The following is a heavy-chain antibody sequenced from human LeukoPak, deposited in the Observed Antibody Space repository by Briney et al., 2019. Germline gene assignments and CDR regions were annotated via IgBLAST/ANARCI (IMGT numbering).Heavy chain of an antibody. V-gene: IGHV6-1*01. CDR1: GDCVSSNSAA. J-gene: IGHJ6*03. CDR2: TYYRSKWYN. D-gene: IGHD6-6*01. Sequence: SQTLSLTCAISGDCVSSNSAAWNWIRQSPSRGLEWLGRTYYRSKWYNDYAVSVKSRITINPDTSKNQFSLQLNSVTPEDTAVYYCARAGSSSLGGYYYYYMDVWGKGTTVTVSS. CDR3: ARAGSSSLGGYYYYYMDV.